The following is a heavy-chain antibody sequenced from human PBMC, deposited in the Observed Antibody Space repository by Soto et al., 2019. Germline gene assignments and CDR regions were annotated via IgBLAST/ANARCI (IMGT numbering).Heavy chain of an antibody. CDR3: ARGSLY. CDR1: GVSVSIND. Sequence: WWSLGLSCAASGVSVSINDMSWVRQAPGKGLECVSIIYSADNTFYVDSVKGRFIISRDNSKNTVYLQMNSLRADEPAVHYCARGSLYWGQGTLVPVSS. V-gene: IGHV3-66*01. CDR2: IYSADNT. J-gene: IGHJ4*01.